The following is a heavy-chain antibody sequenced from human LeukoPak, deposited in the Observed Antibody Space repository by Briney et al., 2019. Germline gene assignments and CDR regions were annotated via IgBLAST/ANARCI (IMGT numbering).Heavy chain of an antibody. V-gene: IGHV3-74*01. D-gene: IGHD1-26*01. CDR3: VRDLGGRSGH. CDR1: GFTFSSYA. J-gene: IGHJ4*02. Sequence: PGGSLRLSCVASGFTFSSYAMAWVRQAPGKGLVWVSRINEDRSTTNYADSVKGRSTIFRGNAKNTLYLQMNSLRAEDTAVYYCVRDLGGRSGHWGQGTLVTVSS. CDR2: INEDRSTT.